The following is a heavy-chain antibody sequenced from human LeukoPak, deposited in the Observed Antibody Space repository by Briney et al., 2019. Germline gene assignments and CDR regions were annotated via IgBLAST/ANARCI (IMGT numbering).Heavy chain of an antibody. CDR2: IYYSGST. V-gene: IGHV4-39*01. J-gene: IGHJ4*02. CDR1: GGSISSYY. CDR3: ASDPDTAQGDY. D-gene: IGHD5-18*01. Sequence: PSETLSLTCTVSGGSISSYYWGWIRQPPGKGLEWIGSIYYSGSTYYNPSLKSRVTVSVDTSKNQFSLKLSSVTAADTAVYYCASDPDTAQGDYWGQGTLVTVSS.